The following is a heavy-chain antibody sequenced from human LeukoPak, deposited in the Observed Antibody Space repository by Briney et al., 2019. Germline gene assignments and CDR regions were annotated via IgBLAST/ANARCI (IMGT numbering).Heavy chain of an antibody. D-gene: IGHD6-19*01. J-gene: IGHJ4*02. CDR1: GFTFSSYA. V-gene: IGHV3-30-3*01. Sequence: GGSLRLSCAASGFTFSSYAMHWVRQAPGKGLEWVAVISYDGSNKYYADSVKGRFTISRDNSKNTLYLQMNSLRAEDTAVYYCARDPIIAVAGMFDYWGQGTLVTVSS. CDR3: ARDPIIAVAGMFDY. CDR2: ISYDGSNK.